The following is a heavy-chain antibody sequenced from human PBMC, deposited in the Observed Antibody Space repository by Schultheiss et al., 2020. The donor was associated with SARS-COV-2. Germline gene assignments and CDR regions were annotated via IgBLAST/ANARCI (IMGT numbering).Heavy chain of an antibody. CDR3: AHNYRGYSYGYEAFDI. CDR1: GFSLSTSGVG. V-gene: IGHV2-5*02. D-gene: IGHD5-18*01. Sequence: SGPTLVKPTQTLTLTCTFSGFSLSTSGVGVGWIRQPPGKALEWLALIYWDDDKRYSPSLKSRLTITKDTSKNQVVLTMTNMDPVDTATYYCAHNYRGYSYGYEAFDIWGQGTMVTVSS. CDR2: IYWDDDK. J-gene: IGHJ3*02.